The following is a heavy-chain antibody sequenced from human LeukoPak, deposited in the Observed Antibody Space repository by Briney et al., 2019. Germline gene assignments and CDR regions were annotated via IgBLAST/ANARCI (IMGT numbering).Heavy chain of an antibody. D-gene: IGHD4-17*01. CDR2: ISASGGST. V-gene: IGHV3-23*01. CDR1: GFTLNNYA. Sequence: GRSLRPSCAPSGFTLNNYAMTWVRQAPGEGLEWVSGISASGGSTHYADSVRGRFAISRDNSKNTLYMQMNGLRAEETAVYYCANDLGFGNGDYVVWGQGTLVSVSS. CDR3: ANDLGFGNGDYVV. J-gene: IGHJ4*02.